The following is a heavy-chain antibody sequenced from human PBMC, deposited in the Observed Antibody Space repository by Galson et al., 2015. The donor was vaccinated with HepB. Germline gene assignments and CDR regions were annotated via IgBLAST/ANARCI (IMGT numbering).Heavy chain of an antibody. CDR1: GFAFSDYY. J-gene: IGHJ5*01. Sequence: SLRLSCAASGFAFSDYYMTWIRQAPGEGLEWISYSSRRSDYENYADSVKGRFTISRGNAKSSLYLQMTTLRADDTAVYYCARSSGYGAGPFDSWGQGTLVIVSS. CDR3: ARSSGYGAGPFDS. D-gene: IGHD3-10*01. V-gene: IGHV3-11*03. CDR2: SSRRSDYE.